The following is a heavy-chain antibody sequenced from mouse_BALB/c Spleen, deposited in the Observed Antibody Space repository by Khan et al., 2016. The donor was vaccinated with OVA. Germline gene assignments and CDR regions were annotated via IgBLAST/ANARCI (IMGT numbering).Heavy chain of an antibody. D-gene: IGHD2-10*01. V-gene: IGHV2-6-1*01. CDR1: GFSLTNYG. CDR2: IWSDGST. CDR3: ARQPYYHYNIMDY. Sequence: QVQLKESGPGLVAPSQSLSITCTISGFSLTNYGVHWVRQPPGKGLEWLVVIWSDGSTTYNSALKSRLTLSKDNSKSQVFLKMNSLQTEDTAMYFCARQPYYHYNIMDYWGQGTSVTVSS. J-gene: IGHJ4*01.